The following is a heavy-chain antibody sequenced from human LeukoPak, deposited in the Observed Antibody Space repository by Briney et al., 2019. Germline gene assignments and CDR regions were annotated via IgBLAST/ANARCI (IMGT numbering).Heavy chain of an antibody. CDR1: GGSFSGYY. J-gene: IGHJ4*02. V-gene: IGHV4-34*01. Sequence: SETLSLTCAVYGGSFSGYYWSWIRQPPGKGLEWIGEINHSGSTNYNPSLKSRVTISVDTSKNQFSLKLSSMTAADTAVYYYARVTRYSSSWYDYWGQGTLVTVSS. D-gene: IGHD6-13*01. CDR2: INHSGST. CDR3: ARVTRYSSSWYDY.